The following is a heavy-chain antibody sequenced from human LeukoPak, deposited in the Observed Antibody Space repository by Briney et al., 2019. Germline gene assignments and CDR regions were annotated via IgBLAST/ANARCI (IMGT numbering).Heavy chain of an antibody. V-gene: IGHV3-48*04. D-gene: IGHD3-10*01. Sequence: GGSLRLSCAASGFTFSTYTMNWVRQAPGKGLEWVSYISSGSSTIYYADSVKGRFTISRDNAKNSLYLQMNSLRAEDTAVYYCAKGYNKVYYYYGSADFDYWGQGTLVTVSS. CDR2: ISSGSSTI. J-gene: IGHJ4*02. CDR3: AKGYNKVYYYYGSADFDY. CDR1: GFTFSTYT.